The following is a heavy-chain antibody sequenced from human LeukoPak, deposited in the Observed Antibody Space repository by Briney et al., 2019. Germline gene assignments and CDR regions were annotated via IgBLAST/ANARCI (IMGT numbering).Heavy chain of an antibody. V-gene: IGHV4-30-2*01. D-gene: IGHD5-12*01. CDR1: GGSISSGGYY. J-gene: IGHJ4*02. CDR3: ASLVDIVATIDY. Sequence: SETLSLTCTVSGGSISSGGYYWSWIRQPPGKGLEWIGYIYHSGSTYYNPSLKSRVTVSVDGSKNQFSLKLSSVTAADTAVYYCASLVDIVATIDYWGQGTLVTVSS. CDR2: IYHSGST.